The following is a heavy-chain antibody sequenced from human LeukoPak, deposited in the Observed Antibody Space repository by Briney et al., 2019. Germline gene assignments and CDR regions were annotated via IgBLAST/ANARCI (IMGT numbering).Heavy chain of an antibody. CDR2: ISFDGSNK. CDR3: AKGLITMVRGVSIPDYFDY. CDR1: GFPFSSYG. J-gene: IGHJ4*02. V-gene: IGHV3-30*18. D-gene: IGHD3-10*01. Sequence: GGSLRLSCAASGFPFSSYGMHWVRHAPGKGLEWVAVISFDGSNKYYADSVKGRFTISRDNSNNTLYLQMISLRADDTAVYYCAKGLITMVRGVSIPDYFDYWGQGTLVTVSS.